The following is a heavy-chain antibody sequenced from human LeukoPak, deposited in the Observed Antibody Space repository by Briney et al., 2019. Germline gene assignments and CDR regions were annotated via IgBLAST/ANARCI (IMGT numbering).Heavy chain of an antibody. CDR2: INHSGST. J-gene: IGHJ4*02. Sequence: PSETLSPTCAVYVGSFSGYYWSWIRQPPGKGLEWIGEINHSGSTNYNVSLKSRVTISEDTSKNQFSLKLSSVASSGTAVYYSARGERIYGSGSDIVYWGQGTPVTVSS. V-gene: IGHV4-34*01. CDR3: ARGERIYGSGSDIVY. CDR1: VGSFSGYY. D-gene: IGHD3-10*01.